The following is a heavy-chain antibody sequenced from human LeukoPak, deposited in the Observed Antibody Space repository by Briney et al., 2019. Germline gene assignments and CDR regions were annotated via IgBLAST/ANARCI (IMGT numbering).Heavy chain of an antibody. CDR2: IKQDGSDK. D-gene: IGHD2-8*01. CDR1: GFTFSSYW. Sequence: PGGSLRLSCAASGFTFSSYWMSWVRQAPGKGLEWVANIKQDGSDKYYVDSVKGRFTISRDNAKNSLYLQMNSLRAEDTAVYYCAVLMVYAILDDAFDIWGQGTMVTVSS. J-gene: IGHJ3*02. CDR3: AVLMVYAILDDAFDI. V-gene: IGHV3-7*01.